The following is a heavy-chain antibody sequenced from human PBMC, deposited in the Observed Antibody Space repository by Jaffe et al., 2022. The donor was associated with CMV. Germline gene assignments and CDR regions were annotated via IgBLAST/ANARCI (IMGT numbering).Heavy chain of an antibody. D-gene: IGHD6-19*01. Sequence: EVQLVESGGGLVQPGGSLRLSCAASGFTFSSYEMNWVRQAPGKGLEWVSYISSSGSTIYYADSVKGRFTISRDNAKNSLYLQMNSLRAEDTAVYYCARDRKETRGWYVGFDYWGQGTLVTVSS. V-gene: IGHV3-48*03. CDR2: ISSSGSTI. CDR3: ARDRKETRGWYVGFDY. CDR1: GFTFSSYE. J-gene: IGHJ4*02.